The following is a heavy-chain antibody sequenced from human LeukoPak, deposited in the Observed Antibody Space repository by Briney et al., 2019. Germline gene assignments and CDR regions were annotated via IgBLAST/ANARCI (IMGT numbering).Heavy chain of an antibody. CDR2: IKQDGSEK. D-gene: IGHD5-24*01. V-gene: IGHV3-7*05. J-gene: IGHJ5*02. CDR3: ARASDPWLQLT. CDR1: GFTFSNYW. Sequence: GGSLRLSCAASGFTFSNYWMIWVRQAPGKGLEWVGNIKQDGSEKRYADSVRGRFSISRDNAQTSLYLQMNRLRAEDTAVHYCARASDPWLQLTWGQGTLVTVSS.